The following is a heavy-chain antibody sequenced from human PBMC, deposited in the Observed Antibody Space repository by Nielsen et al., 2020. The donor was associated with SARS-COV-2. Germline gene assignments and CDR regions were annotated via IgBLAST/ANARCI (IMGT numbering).Heavy chain of an antibody. CDR3: ASSGWLDY. CDR2: ITNTGAE. D-gene: IGHD6-19*01. Sequence: WIRQPPGKGLEWISYITNTGAEDYADSVKGRFTISRDNAQSSLYLLMNNLRAEDTAVYYCASSGWLDYWGQGTRVTVSS. J-gene: IGHJ4*02. V-gene: IGHV3-11*04.